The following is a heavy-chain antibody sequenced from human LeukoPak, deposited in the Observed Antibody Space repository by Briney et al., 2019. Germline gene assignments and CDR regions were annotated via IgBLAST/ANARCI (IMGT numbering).Heavy chain of an antibody. Sequence: GRSLRLSCAASGFTFSSYAMHWVRQAPGKGLEWVAVISYDGSNKYYADSVKGRFTISRDNSKNTLYLQMNSLRAEDTAVYYCARETAVANWFDPWGQGTLVTVSS. CDR1: GFTFSSYA. D-gene: IGHD6-19*01. CDR2: ISYDGSNK. CDR3: ARETAVANWFDP. V-gene: IGHV3-30-3*01. J-gene: IGHJ5*02.